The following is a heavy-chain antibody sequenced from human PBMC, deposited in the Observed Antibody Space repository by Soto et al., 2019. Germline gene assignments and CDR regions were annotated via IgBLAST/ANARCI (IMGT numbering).Heavy chain of an antibody. CDR1: GGSISGSY. J-gene: IGHJ4*02. V-gene: IGHV4-59*01. D-gene: IGHD6-19*01. Sequence: QVQLQESGPGLVKPSETLSLTCSVSGGSISGSYWSWIRQSPGKGLEWLGYVYYTGSTNYSRSLRSRGSISVDTSENEFSLRLSSVTAADTAVYFCARSVAVPGAHIDYWGQGTQVTVSS. CDR3: ARSVAVPGAHIDY. CDR2: VYYTGST.